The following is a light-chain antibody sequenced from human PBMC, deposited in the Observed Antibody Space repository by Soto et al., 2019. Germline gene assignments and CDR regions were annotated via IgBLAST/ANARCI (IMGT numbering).Light chain of an antibody. J-gene: IGKJ2*01. CDR3: QQYNNWPPKYT. Sequence: EIVLTQSPGTLSLSPGERATLSCRASQSVSSNLAWYQQKPGQAPRLLIYGASSRATGIPARFSGSGSGTEFSLTISSLQSEDFAVHYCQQYNNWPPKYTFGQGTKVDIK. CDR2: GAS. CDR1: QSVSSN. V-gene: IGKV3-15*01.